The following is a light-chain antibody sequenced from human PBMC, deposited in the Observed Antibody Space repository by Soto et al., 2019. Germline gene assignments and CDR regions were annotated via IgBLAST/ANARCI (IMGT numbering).Light chain of an antibody. CDR3: QQYYSAPYT. CDR1: QSVLSSSDNENY. J-gene: IGKJ2*01. V-gene: IGKV4-1*01. Sequence: DIVMTQSPDSLAVSLGERATVNCKTSQSVLSSSDNENYLAWYQQKLGQSPKLLIYWASTRESGVPDRFSGSGSGTDFTLTISSLQAEDVAVYYCQQYYSAPYTFGQGTKLGIK. CDR2: WAS.